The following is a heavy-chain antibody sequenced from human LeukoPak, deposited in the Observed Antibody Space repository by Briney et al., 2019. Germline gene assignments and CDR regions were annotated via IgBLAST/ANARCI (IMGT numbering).Heavy chain of an antibody. CDR1: GGTFSSYA. V-gene: IGHV1-46*01. CDR3: AREGGGNSDFSMEYYFDY. D-gene: IGHD4-23*01. CDR2: IHPSGGST. J-gene: IGHJ4*02. Sequence: ASVKVSCKASGGTFSSYAISWVRQAPGQGLEWMGIIHPSGGSTSYAQKFQGRVTMTRDTSTSTVYMELSSLRSEDTAVYYCAREGGGNSDFSMEYYFDYWGQGTLVTVSS.